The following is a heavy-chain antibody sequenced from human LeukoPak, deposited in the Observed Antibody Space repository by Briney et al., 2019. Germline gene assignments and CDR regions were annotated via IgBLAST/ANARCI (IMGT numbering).Heavy chain of an antibody. Sequence: GASVKVSCKASGYTFTSYAMHWVRQAPGQRLEWMGWINAGNGNTKYSQKFQGRVTITRDTSASTAYMELSSLRSEDTAVYYCAREGIDVLRYFDYWGQGTLVTVSS. CDR3: AREGIDVLRYFDY. CDR1: GYTFTSYA. CDR2: INAGNGNT. V-gene: IGHV1-3*01. D-gene: IGHD3-9*01. J-gene: IGHJ4*02.